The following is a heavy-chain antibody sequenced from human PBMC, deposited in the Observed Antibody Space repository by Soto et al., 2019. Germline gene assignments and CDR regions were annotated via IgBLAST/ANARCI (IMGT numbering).Heavy chain of an antibody. Sequence: PGGSLRLSCAASGFTVSSNYMSWVRQAPGKGLEWVSVIYSGGSTYYADSVKGRFTISRDNAKNSLYLQMNSLRAEDTAVYYCARDSLRLIVGGVINWFDPWGQGTLVTVPQ. CDR1: GFTVSSNY. CDR2: IYSGGST. D-gene: IGHD1-26*01. J-gene: IGHJ5*02. CDR3: ARDSLRLIVGGVINWFDP. V-gene: IGHV3-53*01.